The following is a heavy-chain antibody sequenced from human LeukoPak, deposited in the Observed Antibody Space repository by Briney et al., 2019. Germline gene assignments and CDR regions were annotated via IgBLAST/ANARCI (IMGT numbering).Heavy chain of an antibody. V-gene: IGHV3-30*03. D-gene: IGHD2-15*01. CDR2: ISYDGSNK. CDR3: AIYCSGGTCSLVDY. CDR1: GFTFSSYG. J-gene: IGHJ4*02. Sequence: GGSLRLSCAVSGFTFSSYGMHWVRQAPGKGLEWVAVISYDGSNKYYADSVKGRFTISRDKSKNTLYLQMNSLRVEDTAMYYCAIYCSGGTCSLVDYWGQGTLVTVSS.